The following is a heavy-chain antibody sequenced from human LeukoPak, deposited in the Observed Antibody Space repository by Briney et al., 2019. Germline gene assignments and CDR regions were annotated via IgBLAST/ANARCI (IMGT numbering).Heavy chain of an antibody. J-gene: IGHJ1*01. D-gene: IGHD3-22*01. Sequence: SETLSLTCAVYGGSFSGCYWSWIRQPPGKGLEWIGEINHSGSTNYNPSLKSRVTISVDTSKNQFSLKLSSVTAADTAVYYCARAVKGGYDSSGYPGGYFQHWGQGTLVTVSS. CDR2: INHSGST. CDR1: GGSFSGCY. CDR3: ARAVKGGYDSSGYPGGYFQH. V-gene: IGHV4-34*01.